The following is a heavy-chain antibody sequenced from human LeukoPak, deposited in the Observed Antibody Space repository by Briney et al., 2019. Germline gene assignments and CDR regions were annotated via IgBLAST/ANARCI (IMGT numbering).Heavy chain of an antibody. CDR1: GFTFSSYA. CDR3: VRVESTGWWHYFDY. Sequence: QAGGSLRLSCAASGFTFSSYAMSWVRQAPGKGLEWVSAISGSGGSTYYADSVKGRFTISTDASKNTLYVQMNSLRAEDTAVYYCVRVESTGWWHYFDYWGQGTLVTVSS. CDR2: ISGSGGST. V-gene: IGHV3-23*01. J-gene: IGHJ4*02. D-gene: IGHD6-19*01.